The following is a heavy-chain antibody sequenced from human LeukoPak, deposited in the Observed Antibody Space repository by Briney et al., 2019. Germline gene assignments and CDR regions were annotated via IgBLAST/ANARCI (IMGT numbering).Heavy chain of an antibody. Sequence: GGSLRLSCAASGFTFCSYGMHWVRQAPGRGLEWVAVISYDGSNKYYADSVKGRFTISRDNSKNTLYLQMNSLRAEDTAVYYCAKAPGGCSSTSCYSLDYWGQGTLVTVSS. J-gene: IGHJ4*02. D-gene: IGHD2-2*01. CDR3: AKAPGGCSSTSCYSLDY. CDR2: ISYDGSNK. V-gene: IGHV3-30*18. CDR1: GFTFCSYG.